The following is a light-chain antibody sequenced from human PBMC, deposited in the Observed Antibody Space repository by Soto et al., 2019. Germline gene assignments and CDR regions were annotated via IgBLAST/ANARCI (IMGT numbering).Light chain of an antibody. CDR3: VLYMGSGISV. CDR1: SGSVSTSYY. V-gene: IGLV8-61*01. CDR2: STN. Sequence: QAVVTQEPSFSVSPGGTVTLTCGLSSGSVSTSYYPSWYQQTPGQAPRTLIYSTNTRSSGVPDRFSGSILGNKAALTITGAQADDESDYYCVLYMGSGISVFGTGTKLNVL. J-gene: IGLJ1*01.